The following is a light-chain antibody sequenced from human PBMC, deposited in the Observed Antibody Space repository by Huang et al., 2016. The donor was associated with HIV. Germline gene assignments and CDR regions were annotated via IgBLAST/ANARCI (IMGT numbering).Light chain of an antibody. CDR1: QSVRSN. CDR2: GAS. Sequence: EIVMTQSPATLSVSPGEGATLSCRASQSVRSNLAWYQQKPGQAPRLLIYGASTRVTGIPARFSGSGSGTEFTLTISSLQSEDSAVYYCQYYNNWPPFLTFGGGTKVEIK. J-gene: IGKJ4*01. CDR3: QYYNNWPPFLT. V-gene: IGKV3-15*01.